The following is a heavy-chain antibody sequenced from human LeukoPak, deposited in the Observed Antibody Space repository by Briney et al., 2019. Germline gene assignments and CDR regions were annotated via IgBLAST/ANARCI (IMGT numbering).Heavy chain of an antibody. J-gene: IGHJ4*02. CDR1: GFTFSSYA. CDR2: ISYDGSNK. Sequence: PGGSLRLSCAASGFTFSSYAMHWVRQAPGKGLEWVAVISYDGSNKYYADSVKGRFTISRDNSKNTLYLQMNSLRAEDTAVYYCASDLDIVVVVAATGAGYWGQGTLVTVSS. V-gene: IGHV3-30*04. D-gene: IGHD2-15*01. CDR3: ASDLDIVVVVAATGAGY.